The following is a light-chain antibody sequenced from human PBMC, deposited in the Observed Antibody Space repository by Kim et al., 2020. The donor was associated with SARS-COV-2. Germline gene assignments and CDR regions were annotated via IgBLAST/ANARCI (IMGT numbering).Light chain of an antibody. J-gene: IGLJ2*01. V-gene: IGLV3-19*01. Sequence: SSELTQDPVVSVALGQTVRITCQGDSLRNYYANWYQQKPGQAPILVIFGKNNRPSGVPDRFSGSSSGDTASLTITGAQAEDEADYYCDSRDNSGNHLVVFGGGTQLTVL. CDR1: SLRNYY. CDR2: GKN. CDR3: DSRDNSGNHLVV.